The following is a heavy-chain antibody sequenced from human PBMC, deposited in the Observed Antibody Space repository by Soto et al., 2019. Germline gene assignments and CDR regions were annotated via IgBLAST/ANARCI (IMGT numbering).Heavy chain of an antibody. CDR3: AREGSYYDSSGYYYSVPGDY. CDR2: ISYDGTNK. Sequence: QVQLVESGGGVVQPGRSLRLSCAASGFTFSNYAMHWVRQGPGKGLEWVAVISYDGTNKYYADSVKGRFTISRDNSKNTLYLQMNSLRAEDTAVYYCAREGSYYDSSGYYYSVPGDYWGQGTLVTVSS. J-gene: IGHJ4*02. D-gene: IGHD3-22*01. CDR1: GFTFSNYA. V-gene: IGHV3-30-3*01.